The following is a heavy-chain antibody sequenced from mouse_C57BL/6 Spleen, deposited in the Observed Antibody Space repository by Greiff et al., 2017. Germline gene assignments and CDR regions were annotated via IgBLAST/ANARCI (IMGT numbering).Heavy chain of an antibody. J-gene: IGHJ3*01. CDR2: IRNKANNHAT. CDR1: GFTFSDAW. CDR3: TRGGNYRAWFAY. V-gene: IGHV6-6*01. Sequence: VQLKDSGGGLVQPGGSMKLSCAASGFTFSDAWMDWVRQSPEKGLEWVAEIRNKANNHATYYAESVKGRFTISRDDSKSSVYLQMNSLRAEDTGIYYCTRGGNYRAWFAYWGQGTLVTVSA. D-gene: IGHD2-1*01.